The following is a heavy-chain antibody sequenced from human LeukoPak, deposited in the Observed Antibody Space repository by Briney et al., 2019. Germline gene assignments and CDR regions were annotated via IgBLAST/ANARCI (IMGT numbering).Heavy chain of an antibody. Sequence: SETLSLTCAVYGGSFSGYYWSWIRQPPGKGLEWIGEINHSGSTNYNPSLKSRVTISVDTSKNQFSLKLSSVTAADTAVYYCARDLSGYCSSTSCFPRWFDPWGQGTLVTVSS. J-gene: IGHJ5*02. V-gene: IGHV4-34*01. CDR3: ARDLSGYCSSTSCFPRWFDP. D-gene: IGHD2-2*01. CDR1: GGSFSGYY. CDR2: INHSGST.